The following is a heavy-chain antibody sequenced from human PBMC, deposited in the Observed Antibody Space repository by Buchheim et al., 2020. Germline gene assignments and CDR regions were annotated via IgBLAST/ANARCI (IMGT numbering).Heavy chain of an antibody. Sequence: EVQLLESGGGLVQPGGSLRLSCAASGFTFISYSMSLVRQAPGKGLEWVSAISGSGGSTYYADSVKGRFTISRANSTNTPYLQMNSLRAEDTAVYYCAKDLSDGSGWTYGMDVWGQGTT. J-gene: IGHJ6*02. CDR2: ISGSGGST. D-gene: IGHD6-19*01. CDR3: AKDLSDGSGWTYGMDV. V-gene: IGHV3-23*01. CDR1: GFTFISYS.